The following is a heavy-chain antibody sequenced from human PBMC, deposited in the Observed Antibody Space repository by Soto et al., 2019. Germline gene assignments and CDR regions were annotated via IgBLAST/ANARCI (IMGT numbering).Heavy chain of an antibody. CDR1: GFNVSAYY. D-gene: IGHD2-21*01. CDR3: ARCGNFCGGHFDS. Sequence: DVQLVESGGGVVHPGGSLRLSCAASGFNVSAYYMSWVRQAPGEGLEWASVFFTGGNTAYADSVNGRFTISRDESKNTVYLQMNGLRVDYVGLYYCARCGNFCGGHFDSCCQVTVVTV. V-gene: IGHV3-66*01. J-gene: IGHJ4*02. CDR2: FFTGGNT.